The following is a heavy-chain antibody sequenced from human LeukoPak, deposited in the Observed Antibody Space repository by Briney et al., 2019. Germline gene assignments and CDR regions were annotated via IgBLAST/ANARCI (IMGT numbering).Heavy chain of an antibody. D-gene: IGHD1-26*01. V-gene: IGHV1-2*02. CDR3: ARDSRGPHDY. CDR2: INPNSGGT. J-gene: IGHJ4*02. Sequence: GASVKVSCKASGYTFTAYYMHWVRQAPGQGLEWMGWINPNSGGTAYAQNFQGRVNMTRDTSISTAYMEVSRLRSDDTAVYYCARDSRGPHDYWGQGTLVTVSS. CDR1: GYTFTAYY.